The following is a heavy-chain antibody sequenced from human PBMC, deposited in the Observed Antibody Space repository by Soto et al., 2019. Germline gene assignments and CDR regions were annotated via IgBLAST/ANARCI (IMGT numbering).Heavy chain of an antibody. D-gene: IGHD3-10*01. Sequence: SETLSLTCAVYGGSFSGYYWSWIRQPPGKGLEWIGEINHSGSTNYNPSLKSRVTISVDTSKNQFSLKLSSVTAADTAVYYCARGRGLLWFGELYSNYYGMDVWGQGTTIT. CDR2: INHSGST. J-gene: IGHJ6*02. CDR3: ARGRGLLWFGELYSNYYGMDV. CDR1: GGSFSGYY. V-gene: IGHV4-34*01.